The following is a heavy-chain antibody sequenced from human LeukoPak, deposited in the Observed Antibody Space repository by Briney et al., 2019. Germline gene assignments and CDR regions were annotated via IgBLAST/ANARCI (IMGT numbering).Heavy chain of an antibody. V-gene: IGHV3-66*01. CDR2: IYSGGST. CDR1: GFTFNNYL. Sequence: PGGSLRLSCAASGFTFNNYLMSWVRQAPGKGLEWVSVIYSGGSTYYADSVKGRFTISRDNSKNTLHLQMNSLRAEDTAVYYCARGGSGCFDYWGQGTLVTVSS. D-gene: IGHD6-19*01. CDR3: ARGGSGCFDY. J-gene: IGHJ4*02.